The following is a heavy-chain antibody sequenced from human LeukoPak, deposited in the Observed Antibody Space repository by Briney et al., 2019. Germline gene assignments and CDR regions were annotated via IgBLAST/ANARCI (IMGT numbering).Heavy chain of an antibody. J-gene: IGHJ4*02. CDR2: INPNSGGT. CDR1: GYTFTGYY. CDR3: ARDRVWYSSGWFDY. Sequence: ASVKVSCKASGYTFTGYYMHWVRQAPGQGLEWMGWINPNSGGTNYAQKFQGRVTMTRDTSISTAYMELSRLRSDDTAVYYCARDRVWYSSGWFDYWGQGTLVTVSS. D-gene: IGHD6-19*01. V-gene: IGHV1-2*02.